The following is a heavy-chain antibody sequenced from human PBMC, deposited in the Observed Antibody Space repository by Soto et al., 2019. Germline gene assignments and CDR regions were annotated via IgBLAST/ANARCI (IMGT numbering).Heavy chain of an antibody. V-gene: IGHV3-74*01. J-gene: IGHJ6*03. CDR3: ARGALAYYGFWSGTRSMDV. Sequence: TGGSLRLSCAASGFTFSSYWMHWVRQAPGKGLVWVSRINSDGSSTSYADSVKGRFTISRDNAKNTLYLQMNSLRAEDTAVYYCARGALAYYGFWSGTRSMDVWGKGTTVTVSS. CDR2: INSDGSST. D-gene: IGHD3-3*01. CDR1: GFTFSSYW.